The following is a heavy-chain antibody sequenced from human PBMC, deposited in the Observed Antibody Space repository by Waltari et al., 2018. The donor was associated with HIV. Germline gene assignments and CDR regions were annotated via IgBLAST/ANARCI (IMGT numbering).Heavy chain of an antibody. V-gene: IGHV4-4*07. D-gene: IGHD1-26*01. CDR2: INASGGT. CDR3: ARETSGPTWRLFDS. J-gene: IGHJ4*02. Sequence: QVQPQESGPGLVKPSETLSLTCIVSGGSINNYDRNWILQPAGKGLEWLGRINASGGTNYNPSLKSRVTMSVDTSKNQFSLKLTSVTAADTAVYFCARETSGPTWRLFDSWGQGTLVTVSS. CDR1: GGSINNYD.